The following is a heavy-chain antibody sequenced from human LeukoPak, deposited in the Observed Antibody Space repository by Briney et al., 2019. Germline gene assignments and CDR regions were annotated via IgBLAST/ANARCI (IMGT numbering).Heavy chain of an antibody. J-gene: IGHJ5*02. CDR3: ARDWVVAATWFDP. Sequence: SETLSLTCTVSGGSISSYYWSWIRHPPGKGLEWIGSIYYSGSTYYNPSLKSRVTISVDTSKNQFSLKLSSVTAADTAVYYCARDWVVAATWFDPWGQGTLVTVSS. V-gene: IGHV4-39*07. D-gene: IGHD2-15*01. CDR1: GGSISSYY. CDR2: IYYSGST.